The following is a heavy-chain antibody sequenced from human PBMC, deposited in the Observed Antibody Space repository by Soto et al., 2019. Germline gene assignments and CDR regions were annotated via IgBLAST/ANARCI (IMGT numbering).Heavy chain of an antibody. D-gene: IGHD6-13*01. Sequence: QVQLVESGGGVVQPGRSLRLSCASSGFTFSTHAMQWVRQAPGKGLEWVTVISADGRSKYYADSVKGRFTIARDNSKNPLYLQMDSLRHDDTAVYYCTKDVGAAGTFGFWGQGTQVTVSS. CDR2: ISADGRSK. J-gene: IGHJ4*02. CDR3: TKDVGAAGTFGF. V-gene: IGHV3-30*18. CDR1: GFTFSTHA.